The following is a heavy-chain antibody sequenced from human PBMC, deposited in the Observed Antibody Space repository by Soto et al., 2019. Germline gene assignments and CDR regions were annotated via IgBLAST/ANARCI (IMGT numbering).Heavy chain of an antibody. Sequence: QVQLVQSGAEVKKPGSSVKVSCKASGGTFSSYAITWVRQAPGQGLEWMGGIIPIFGTANYAQKFQARVTITADESTSTAYMELSSLRSEDTAVYYCARDRGPSIGYSPYWFDPWGQGTLVTVSS. CDR1: GGTFSSYA. J-gene: IGHJ5*02. CDR3: ARDRGPSIGYSPYWFDP. V-gene: IGHV1-69*12. D-gene: IGHD3-22*01. CDR2: IIPIFGTA.